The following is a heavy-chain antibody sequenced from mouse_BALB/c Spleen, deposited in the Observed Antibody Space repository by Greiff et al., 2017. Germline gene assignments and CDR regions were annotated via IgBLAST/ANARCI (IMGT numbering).Heavy chain of an antibody. V-gene: IGHV1S29*02. Sequence: EVQLQQSGPELVKPGASVKISCKASGYTFTDYNMHWVKQSHGKSLEWIGYIYPYNGGTGYNQKFKSKATLTVDNSSSTAYMELRSLTSEDSAVYYCARGSYYGSMDYWGQGTSVTVSS. CDR3: ARGSYYGSMDY. CDR2: IYPYNGGT. CDR1: GYTFTDYN. D-gene: IGHD1-1*01. J-gene: IGHJ4*01.